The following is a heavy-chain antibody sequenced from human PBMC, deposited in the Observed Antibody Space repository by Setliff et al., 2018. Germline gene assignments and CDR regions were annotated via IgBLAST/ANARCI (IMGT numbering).Heavy chain of an antibody. D-gene: IGHD3-22*01. CDR1: GESLRGYY. Sequence: PSETLSLTCAVYGESLRGYYWTWIRQSPGKGLKWIGEINHDGGSNYNPSLKSRVTMSIDMSEKQFSLKLRSVTVADTAVYYCARGQDYYDPSGYYKLGYWGPGTLVTVS. V-gene: IGHV4-34*01. J-gene: IGHJ4*02. CDR2: INHDGGS. CDR3: ARGQDYYDPSGYYKLGY.